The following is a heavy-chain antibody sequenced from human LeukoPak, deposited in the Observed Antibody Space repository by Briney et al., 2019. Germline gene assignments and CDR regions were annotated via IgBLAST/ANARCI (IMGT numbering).Heavy chain of an antibody. CDR3: ARGRSHYYGSGSYHDY. J-gene: IGHJ4*02. Sequence: SETLSLTCAVYGGSFSGYYWSWVRQPPGKGLEWIGEINHSGSTNYNPSLKSRVTISVDTSKNQFSLELSSVTAADTAVYYCARGRSHYYGSGSYHDYWGQGTLVTVSS. V-gene: IGHV4-34*01. D-gene: IGHD3-10*01. CDR2: INHSGST. CDR1: GGSFSGYY.